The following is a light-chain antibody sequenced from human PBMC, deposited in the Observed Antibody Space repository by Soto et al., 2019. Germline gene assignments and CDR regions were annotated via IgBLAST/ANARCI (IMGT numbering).Light chain of an antibody. J-gene: IGKJ1*01. Sequence: EIVMTQSPATLSVSPGESATLSCRASESISRNLAWYQQKPGQAPRLLVYGASTRTSGIAARFSGGGSGTDFTLTISSMQSEDFAIYICQQYHNWPPAWTFGQGTKVEIK. V-gene: IGKV3-15*01. CDR3: QQYHNWPPAWT. CDR1: ESISRN. CDR2: GAS.